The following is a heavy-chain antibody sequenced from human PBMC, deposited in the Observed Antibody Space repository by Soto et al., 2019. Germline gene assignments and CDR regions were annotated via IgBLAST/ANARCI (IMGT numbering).Heavy chain of an antibody. CDR3: TRGQPIDYYDSSGYYLPNNWFDP. J-gene: IGHJ5*02. V-gene: IGHV1-2*04. D-gene: IGHD3-22*01. CDR1: GYTFTGYY. CDR2: INPNSGGT. Sequence: ASVKVSCKASGYTFTGYYMHWVRQAPGQGLEWMGWINPNSGGTNYAQKFQGWVTMTRDTSISTAYMELSRLRSDDTAVYYCTRGQPIDYYDSSGYYLPNNWFDPWGQGTLVTVSS.